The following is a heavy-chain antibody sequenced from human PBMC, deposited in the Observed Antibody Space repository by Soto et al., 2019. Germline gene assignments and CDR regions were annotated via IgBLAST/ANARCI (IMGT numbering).Heavy chain of an antibody. D-gene: IGHD4-17*01. CDR1: GGSISSYY. J-gene: IGHJ4*02. V-gene: IGHV4-59*01. Sequence: SETLSLTCTVSGGSISSYYWSWIRQPPGKGLEWIGYIYYSGSTNYNPSLKSRVTISVDTSKNQFSLKLSSVTAADTAVYYCARAPRPHDYGDYVLDYWGQGTLVTVSS. CDR2: IYYSGST. CDR3: ARAPRPHDYGDYVLDY.